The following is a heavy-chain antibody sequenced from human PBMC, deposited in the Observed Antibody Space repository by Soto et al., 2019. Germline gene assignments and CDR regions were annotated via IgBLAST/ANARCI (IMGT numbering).Heavy chain of an antibody. V-gene: IGHV1-18*04. CDR1: GYTFTSYG. J-gene: IGHJ5*02. CDR2: ISAYNGNT. CDR3: ARGTKRGYSYDSGANWFDP. D-gene: IGHD5-18*01. Sequence: QVQLVQSGAEVKKPGASVKVSCKASGYTFTSYGISWVRQAPGQGLEWIGWISAYNGNTNYAQRLQGRVTMTTDTSTSTAYMELRSLRSDDTAVYYCARGTKRGYSYDSGANWFDPWGQGTLVTVSS.